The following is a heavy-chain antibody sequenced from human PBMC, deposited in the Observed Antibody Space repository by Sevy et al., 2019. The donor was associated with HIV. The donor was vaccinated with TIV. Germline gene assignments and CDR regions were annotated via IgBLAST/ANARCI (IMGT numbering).Heavy chain of an antibody. V-gene: IGHV3-21*01. J-gene: IGHJ6*02. Sequence: GGSLRLSCAASAFTFSGYSMSWVRQAPGKGPEWVSSISSASSYIYYADSVKGRFAISRDNAKNSLYLQMNSLRAEDTAVYYCAGDRGVGTSSYGLDVWGQGTTVTVSS. CDR3: AGDRGVGTSSYGLDV. CDR1: AFTFSGYS. CDR2: ISSASSYI. D-gene: IGHD3-10*01.